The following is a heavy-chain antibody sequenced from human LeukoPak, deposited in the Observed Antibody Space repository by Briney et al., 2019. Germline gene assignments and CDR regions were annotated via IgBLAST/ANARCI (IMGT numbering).Heavy chain of an antibody. J-gene: IGHJ4*02. CDR1: GGSISSYY. Sequence: SETLSLTCTVSGGSISSYYWSWIRQPPGKGLEWIGYIYYSGSTNYNPSLKSRVTISVDTSKNQFSLKLSSVTAADTAVYYCARHMGLGYSYGYPYFDYWGQGTMVTVSS. CDR3: ARHMGLGYSYGYPYFDY. D-gene: IGHD5-18*01. CDR2: IYYSGST. V-gene: IGHV4-59*08.